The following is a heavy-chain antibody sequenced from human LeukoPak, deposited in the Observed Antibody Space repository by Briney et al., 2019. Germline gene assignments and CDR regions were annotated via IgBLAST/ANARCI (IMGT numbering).Heavy chain of an antibody. CDR2: IRYDGSNK. J-gene: IGHJ6*03. Sequence: GGSLRLSCVASGFTFSNYWMSWVRQAPGKGLEWVAFIRYDGSNKYYADSVKGRFTISRDNSKITLYLQMNSLRAEDTAVYYCARSGIVPAAGDYYYYMDVWGKGTTVTVSS. V-gene: IGHV3-30*02. CDR1: GFTFSNYW. D-gene: IGHD2-2*01. CDR3: ARSGIVPAAGDYYYYMDV.